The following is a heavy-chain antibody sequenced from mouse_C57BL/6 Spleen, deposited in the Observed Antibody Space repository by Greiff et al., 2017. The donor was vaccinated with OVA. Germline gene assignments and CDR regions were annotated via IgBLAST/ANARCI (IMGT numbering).Heavy chain of an antibody. J-gene: IGHJ1*03. Sequence: QVQLKQSGAELVKPGASVKISCKASGYAFSSYWMNWVKQRPGKGLEWIGQIYPGDGDTNYNGKFKGKATLTADKSSSTAYMQLSSLTSEDSAVYFCARRELRPQGDWYFDVWGTGTTVTVSS. CDR1: GYAFSSYW. V-gene: IGHV1-80*01. CDR3: ARRELRPQGDWYFDV. D-gene: IGHD2-4*01. CDR2: IYPGDGDT.